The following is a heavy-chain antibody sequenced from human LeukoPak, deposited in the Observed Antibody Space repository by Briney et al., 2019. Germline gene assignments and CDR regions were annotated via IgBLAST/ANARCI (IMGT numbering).Heavy chain of an antibody. Sequence: SVKVSCKASGFTFTSSAVQWVRQARGQRLEWIGWIVVGSGNTNYAQKFQERVTITRDMSTSTAYMELSSLRSEDTAVHYCAAVGAYCGGDCSFDYWGQGTLVTVSS. CDR2: IVVGSGNT. V-gene: IGHV1-58*01. D-gene: IGHD2-21*02. CDR1: GFTFTSSA. CDR3: AAVGAYCGGDCSFDY. J-gene: IGHJ4*02.